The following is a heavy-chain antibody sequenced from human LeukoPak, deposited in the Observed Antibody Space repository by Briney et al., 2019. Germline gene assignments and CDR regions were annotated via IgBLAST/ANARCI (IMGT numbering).Heavy chain of an antibody. CDR1: GFTFSSYW. V-gene: IGHV3-74*01. CDR3: ARAPSEIGGYYPEYFRH. D-gene: IGHD3-22*01. J-gene: IGHJ1*01. CDR2: NADDNVT. Sequence: PGGSLRLSCAASGFTFSSYWMHWVRQVPGKGLVWVARNADDNVTTYADSVKGRFTVSRDNAKNTVSLQMNSLRAEDTGVYYCARAPSEIGGYYPEYFRHWGQGTLVIVSS.